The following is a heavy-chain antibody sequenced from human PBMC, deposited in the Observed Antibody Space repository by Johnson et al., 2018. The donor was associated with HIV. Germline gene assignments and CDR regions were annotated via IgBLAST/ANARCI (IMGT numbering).Heavy chain of an antibody. CDR2: IDWNGGST. J-gene: IGHJ3*01. V-gene: IGHV3-20*04. CDR1: GFTFDDYG. CDR3: ARGFVRISMILVADAFDL. D-gene: IGHD3-22*01. Sequence: VQLVESGGRVVRRGGSLRLSCAASGFTFDDYGMSWVRQGPWKGLEWVSGIDWNGGSTGYADSVKGRFTISRDNTKNSLHLQMNSLRGEDKAVYYCARGFVRISMILVADAFDLWGQGTMVTVSS.